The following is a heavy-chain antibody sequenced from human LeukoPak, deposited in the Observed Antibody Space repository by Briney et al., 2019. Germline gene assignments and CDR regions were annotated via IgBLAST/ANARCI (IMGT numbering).Heavy chain of an antibody. CDR2: IYSGGST. CDR1: GFTVSSNY. Sequence: GGSPRLSCAASGFTVSSNYMSWVRQAPGKGLEWVSVIYSGGSTYYADSVKGRFTISRDNSKNTLYLQMNSLRAEDTAVYYCARDEVRYGMDVWGQGTTVTVSS. CDR3: ARDEVRYGMDV. J-gene: IGHJ6*02. V-gene: IGHV3-66*01.